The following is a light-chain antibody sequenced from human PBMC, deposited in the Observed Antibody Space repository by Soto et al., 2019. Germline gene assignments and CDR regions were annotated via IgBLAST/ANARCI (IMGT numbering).Light chain of an antibody. CDR3: QQSFSTPYT. J-gene: IGKJ2*01. CDR2: TAS. Sequence: DIQMTQSPSSLSASVGDSVTIPCRASQRINKYLNWYQQRSGRAPRLLIHTASSLHSGVPSRFSGSGSGSDFTLTISSLQPEDFANYFCQQSFSTPYTFGQGTKLEI. V-gene: IGKV1-39*01. CDR1: QRINKY.